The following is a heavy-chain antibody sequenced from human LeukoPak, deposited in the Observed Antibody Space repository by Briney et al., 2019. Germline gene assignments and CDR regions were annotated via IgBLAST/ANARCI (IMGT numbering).Heavy chain of an antibody. Sequence: ASVKVSCKASGYRFTGYNIDWVRQAPGQRPEWMGRINAENGGTKYSQKFQCRVTITRDTFASTSYMELSSLRSEDTAVYYCARDQYNVIDSWGQGTLVTVSS. CDR1: GYRFTGYN. V-gene: IGHV1-3*01. J-gene: IGHJ4*02. CDR2: INAENGGT. D-gene: IGHD1-14*01. CDR3: ARDQYNVIDS.